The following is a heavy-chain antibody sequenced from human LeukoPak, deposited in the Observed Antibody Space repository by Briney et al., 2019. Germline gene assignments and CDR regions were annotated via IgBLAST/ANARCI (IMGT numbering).Heavy chain of an antibody. J-gene: IGHJ5*02. V-gene: IGHV4-59*08. CDR2: IYSSGST. Sequence: PAETLSLTCTVSDGSITNYYLSWIRQPPGKGLEWIGYIYSSGSTNYNPSLNSRVSISEDTSNNHFSLKLTSVTAADTAVYYCARRAGTVGAGTWFDPWGQVTLVTVSS. D-gene: IGHD1-26*01. CDR1: DGSITNYY. CDR3: ARRAGTVGAGTWFDP.